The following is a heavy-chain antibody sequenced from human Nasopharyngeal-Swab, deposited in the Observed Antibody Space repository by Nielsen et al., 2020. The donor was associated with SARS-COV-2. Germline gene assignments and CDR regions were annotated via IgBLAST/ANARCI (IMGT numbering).Heavy chain of an antibody. CDR3: ARTLSGYCRGGSCYPWDV. CDR2: TSNNGNS. Sequence: SETLSLTCTVSGDSVSSGNYYWSWIRQLPGKGLEWIGYTSNNGNSYYNPSLGSRVNISIDTSKNQFSLRLSSLTAADTAVFFCARTLSGYCRGGSCYPWDVWGQGTTVTVSS. D-gene: IGHD2-15*01. V-gene: IGHV4-31*03. CDR1: GDSVSSGNYY. J-gene: IGHJ6*02.